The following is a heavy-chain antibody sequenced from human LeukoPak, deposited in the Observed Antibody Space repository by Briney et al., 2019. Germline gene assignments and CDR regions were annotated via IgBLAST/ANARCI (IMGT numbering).Heavy chain of an antibody. CDR1: GFTFSSYG. V-gene: IGHV3-30*02. J-gene: IGHJ6*03. Sequence: GSLRPSCAASGFTFSSYGMHWVRQAPGKGLEWVAFIRYDGSNKYYADSVKGRFTISRDNSKNTLYLQMNSLRSEDTAVYYCARARRSPGGKAMGYYYYMYVWGKGTTVTVSS. CDR3: ARARRSPGGKAMGYYYYMYV. CDR2: IRYDGSNK. D-gene: IGHD5-18*01.